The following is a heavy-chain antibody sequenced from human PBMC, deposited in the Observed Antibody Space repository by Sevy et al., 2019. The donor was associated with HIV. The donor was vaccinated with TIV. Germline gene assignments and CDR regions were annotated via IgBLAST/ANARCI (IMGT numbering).Heavy chain of an antibody. Sequence: GGSLRLSCAASGFSFSNYDMHWVRQAPGKGLDWVAVISHDERYKNYAESVKVRFTISRDNFKKTLFLQMDSLRPEDTAVYFCARLVCCGGVRYYLDSWGQGALVTVS. CDR3: ARLVCCGGVRYYLDS. CDR1: GFSFSNYD. CDR2: ISHDERYK. V-gene: IGHV3-30*01. J-gene: IGHJ4*02. D-gene: IGHD2-21*01.